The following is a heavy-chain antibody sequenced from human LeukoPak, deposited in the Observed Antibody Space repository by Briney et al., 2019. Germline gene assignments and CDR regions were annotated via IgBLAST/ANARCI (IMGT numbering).Heavy chain of an antibody. CDR2: IYSGGST. CDR3: ARDPMTTGSFDP. Sequence: GGSLRLSCAASGFTVSSNYMSWVRQAPGKGLEWVSVIYSGGSTYYADSVKGRFTISRDNSKNTLYLQMNSLRAEDTAVYYCARDPMTTGSFDPWGQGTLVTVSS. D-gene: IGHD4-17*01. V-gene: IGHV3-66*01. CDR1: GFTVSSNY. J-gene: IGHJ5*02.